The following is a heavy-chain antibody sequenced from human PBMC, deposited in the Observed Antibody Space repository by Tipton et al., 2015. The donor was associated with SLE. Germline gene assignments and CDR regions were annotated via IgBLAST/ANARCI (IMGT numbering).Heavy chain of an antibody. Sequence: TLSLTCTVSGGSISSSSYYWGWIRQPPGRGLEWIGSIYYSGSTYYNPSLKSRVTVSVDTSKNQFSLNLTSVTAADTAVYYCARDLRDTDNWFDPWGQGTLVTVSS. CDR3: ARDLRDTDNWFDP. CDR1: GGSISSSSYY. V-gene: IGHV4-39*07. CDR2: IYYSGST. J-gene: IGHJ5*02.